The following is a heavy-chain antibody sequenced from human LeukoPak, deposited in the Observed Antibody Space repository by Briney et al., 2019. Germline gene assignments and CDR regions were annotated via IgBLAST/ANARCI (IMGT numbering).Heavy chain of an antibody. J-gene: IGHJ4*02. CDR1: GGTFSSYA. CDR2: IIPILGIA. CDR3: ARGGWNYDSSSYGY. V-gene: IGHV1-69*04. D-gene: IGHD1-7*01. Sequence: SVKVSCKASGGTFSSYAISWVRQAPGQGLEWMGRIIPILGIANYAQKSQGRVPITADKTTSTAYTELSSLRSEDTAVYYFARGGWNYDSSSYGYWGQGTLVTVSS.